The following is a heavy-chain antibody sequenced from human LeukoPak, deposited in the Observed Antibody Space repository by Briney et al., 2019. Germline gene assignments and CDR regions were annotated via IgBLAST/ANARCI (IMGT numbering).Heavy chain of an antibody. Sequence: GRSLRPSCATSGFIFSSYGMYWVRQAPGKGLEWVAVIWHDGSAEFYADSVKGRFSISRDDSKNTVYLQMNSLRAEDTALYYCAKDNRGGWSGYFDYWGQGVLVTDSS. V-gene: IGHV3-33*06. J-gene: IGHJ4*02. CDR3: AKDNRGGWSGYFDY. CDR1: GFIFSSYG. D-gene: IGHD6-19*01. CDR2: IWHDGSAE.